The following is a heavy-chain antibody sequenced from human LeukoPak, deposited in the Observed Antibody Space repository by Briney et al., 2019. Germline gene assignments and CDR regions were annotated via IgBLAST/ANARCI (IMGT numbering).Heavy chain of an antibody. D-gene: IGHD3-3*01. V-gene: IGHV3-11*01. CDR1: GFTFSDYY. CDR3: ASLPTVDTIFGVVIDY. CDR2: ISSSGSTI. Sequence: PGGSLRLSCAASGFTFSDYYMSWIRQAPGKGLEWVSYISSSGSTIYYADSVKGRFTISRDNSKNTLYLQMNSLRAEDTAVYYCASLPTVDTIFGVVIDYWGQGTLVTVSS. J-gene: IGHJ4*02.